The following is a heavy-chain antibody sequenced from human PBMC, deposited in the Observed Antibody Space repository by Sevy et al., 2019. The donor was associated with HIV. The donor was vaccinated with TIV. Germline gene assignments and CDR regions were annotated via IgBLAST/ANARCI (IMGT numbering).Heavy chain of an antibody. Sequence: GGSLRLSCAASGFTFSSYWMHWVRQAPGKGLVWVSRINSDGSSTSYADCVKGRFTISRDNAKNTLYLQMNSLRAEDTAVYYCAPSSVTDYYYYGMDVWGQGTTVTVSS. CDR2: INSDGSST. CDR1: GFTFSSYW. J-gene: IGHJ6*02. D-gene: IGHD6-6*01. V-gene: IGHV3-74*01. CDR3: APSSVTDYYYYGMDV.